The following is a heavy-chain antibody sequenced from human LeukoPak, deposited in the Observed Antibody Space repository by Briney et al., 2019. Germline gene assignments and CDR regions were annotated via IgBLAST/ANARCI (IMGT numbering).Heavy chain of an antibody. Sequence: GGPLRLSCVTSGFFFNSYWMSWVRQAPGKGLEWVANEKQDGTEIYYVDSVKGRFTISRDNAKNSLFLEMNSLRIEDTAVYYCARGRDVDSWGQGTLVTVST. CDR1: GFFFNSYW. J-gene: IGHJ5*01. CDR2: EKQDGTEI. V-gene: IGHV3-7*03. CDR3: ARGRDVDS.